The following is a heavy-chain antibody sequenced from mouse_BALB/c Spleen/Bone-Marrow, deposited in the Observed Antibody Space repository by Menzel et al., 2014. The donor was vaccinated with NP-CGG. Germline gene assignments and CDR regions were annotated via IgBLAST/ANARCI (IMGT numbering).Heavy chain of an antibody. Sequence: VHLVESGPGLVAPSQSLSITCTVSGFSLTSYGVHWVRQPPGKGLEWLGVIWAGGSTNYNSALMSRLSISKDNSKSQVFLKMNSLQTDDTAMYYCASMITTAWSAYWGQGTLVTVSA. CDR2: IWAGGST. D-gene: IGHD2-4*01. CDR1: GFSLTSYG. CDR3: ASMITTAWSAY. V-gene: IGHV2-9*02. J-gene: IGHJ3*01.